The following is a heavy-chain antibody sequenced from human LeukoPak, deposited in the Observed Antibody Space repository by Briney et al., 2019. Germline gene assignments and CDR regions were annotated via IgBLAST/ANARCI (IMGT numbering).Heavy chain of an antibody. Sequence: SETLSLTCTVSGGSISSYYWSWIRQPPGKGLEWIGYIYYSGSTNYNPSLKSRVTISVDTSKNQFSLKLSSVTAADTAVYYCARAGGVPAAYFDFWGQGTLVTVSS. D-gene: IGHD2-2*01. CDR1: GGSISSYY. CDR3: ARAGGVPAAYFDF. CDR2: IYYSGST. V-gene: IGHV4-59*12. J-gene: IGHJ4*02.